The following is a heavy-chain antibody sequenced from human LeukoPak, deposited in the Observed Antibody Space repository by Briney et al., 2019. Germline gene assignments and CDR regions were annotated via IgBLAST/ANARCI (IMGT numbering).Heavy chain of an antibody. Sequence: GGSLRLSCAASGFTFSSYDMSWLRQAPGKGLEWVSVISGSGGSTYYADSVKGRFTVSRDNSKNTLYLQMNRLRAEDTAVYYCAKRRYDFWSGYKDLAYWGQGTLVTVSS. CDR3: AKRRYDFWSGYKDLAY. CDR1: GFTFSSYD. J-gene: IGHJ4*02. D-gene: IGHD3-3*01. V-gene: IGHV3-23*01. CDR2: ISGSGGST.